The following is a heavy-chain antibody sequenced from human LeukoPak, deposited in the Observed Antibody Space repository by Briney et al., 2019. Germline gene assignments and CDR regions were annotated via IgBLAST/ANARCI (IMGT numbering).Heavy chain of an antibody. CDR1: GFTFSSYT. Sequence: GGSLRLSCAASGFTFSSYTMNWVRQAPGKGLEWVSYISSSSSYIYYADSVKGRFTISRDNAENSLYLQMNRLRAEDTAVYYCARGSEGYCSGGGCYYGMDVWGQGTTVTVSS. D-gene: IGHD2-15*01. CDR3: ARGSEGYCSGGGCYYGMDV. CDR2: ISSSSSYI. J-gene: IGHJ6*01. V-gene: IGHV3-21*01.